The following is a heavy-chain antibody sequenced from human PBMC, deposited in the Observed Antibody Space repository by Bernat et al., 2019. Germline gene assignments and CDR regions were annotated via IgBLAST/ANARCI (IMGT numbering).Heavy chain of an antibody. J-gene: IGHJ4*02. CDR1: GGSISSSSYY. Sequence: QLQLQESGPGLVKPSETLSLTCTVSGGSISSSSYYWGWIRQPPGKGLEWIGSIYYSGSTYYNPSLKSRVTISVDTSKNQFSLKLSAVTAADTAVYYCARLLALAAATPLDYWGQGTLVTVSS. V-gene: IGHV4-39*01. CDR2: IYYSGST. CDR3: ARLLALAAATPLDY. D-gene: IGHD2-15*01.